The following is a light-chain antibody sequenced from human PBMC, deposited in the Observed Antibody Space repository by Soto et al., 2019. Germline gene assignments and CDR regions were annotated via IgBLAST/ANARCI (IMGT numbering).Light chain of an antibody. CDR1: QSLSSGY. CDR3: QQYGSSPPVT. V-gene: IGKV3-20*01. Sequence: EIVLTQSPGTLSLSPGERATLSCRASQSLSSGYLAWYQQKPGQAPRLLVFEASIRATGIPDRFSGSGSGTDFTLTISRLEPEDFAVYYCQQYGSSPPVTFGQGTRLEIK. J-gene: IGKJ5*01. CDR2: EAS.